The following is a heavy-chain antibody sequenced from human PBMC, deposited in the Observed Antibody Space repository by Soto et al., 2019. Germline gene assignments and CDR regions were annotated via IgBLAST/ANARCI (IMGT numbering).Heavy chain of an antibody. Sequence: GGSLRLSCAASGFTFSSYAMHWVRQAPGKGLEYVSAISSNGGSTYYANSVKGRFTISRDNSKNTLYLQMGSLRAEDMAVYYCARKGRADYWGQGTLVTVSS. CDR3: ARKGRADY. J-gene: IGHJ4*02. V-gene: IGHV3-64*01. CDR2: ISSNGGST. CDR1: GFTFSSYA.